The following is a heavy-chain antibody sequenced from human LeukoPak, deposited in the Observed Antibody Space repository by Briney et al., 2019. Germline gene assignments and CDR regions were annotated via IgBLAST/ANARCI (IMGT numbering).Heavy chain of an antibody. V-gene: IGHV4-4*07. J-gene: IGHJ4*02. CDR2: IYTSGST. D-gene: IGHD3-10*01. Sequence: KPSETPSLTCTVSGGSISSYYWSWIRQPAGKGLEWIGRIYTSGSTNYNPSLKSRVTMSVDTSKNQFSLKLSSVTAADTAVYYCARETGYYGSGSGIDYWGQGTLVTVSS. CDR1: GGSISSYY. CDR3: ARETGYYGSGSGIDY.